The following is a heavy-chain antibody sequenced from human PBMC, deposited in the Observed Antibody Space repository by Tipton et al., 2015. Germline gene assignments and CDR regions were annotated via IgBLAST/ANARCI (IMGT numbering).Heavy chain of an antibody. CDR1: GGSVTSGSYY. Sequence: TLSLTCTVSGGSVTSGSYYWSWIRQPPGKGLEWIGYISYTDGAHYNPALKSRVTISVDTSKNQFSLTLNSVAAADTAVYYCARSPPGDYEYIEYWGQGTLVTVSS. D-gene: IGHD3-16*01. CDR3: ARSPPGDYEYIEY. J-gene: IGHJ1*01. V-gene: IGHV4-61*01. CDR2: ISYTDGA.